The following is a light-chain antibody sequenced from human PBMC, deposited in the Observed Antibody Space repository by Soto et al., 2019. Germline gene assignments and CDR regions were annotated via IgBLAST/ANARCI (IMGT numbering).Light chain of an antibody. CDR2: GAS. CDR1: QSVASSY. V-gene: IGKV3-20*01. CDR3: QQYVGSAPLT. J-gene: IGKJ4*01. Sequence: EIVLTQSPGTLSLSPGERATLSCRASQSVASSYLGWYQQKPGQAPRFLIYGASNRATGIPDRFSGSGSGTDFTLTISRLEPEDFAVYYCQQYVGSAPLTFGGGTKVDIK.